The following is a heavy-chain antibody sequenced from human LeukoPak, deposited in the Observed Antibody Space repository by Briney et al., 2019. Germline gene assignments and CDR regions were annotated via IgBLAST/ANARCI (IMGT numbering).Heavy chain of an antibody. Sequence: ASVKVSCKASGYTFTSYDINWVRQATGQGLEWMGWVNPNSGNTGYAQKFQGRVTMTRNTSISTAYMELSSLRSEDTAVYYCAREVNYDFWSGYLSGRYYYGMDVWGQGTTVTVSS. V-gene: IGHV1-8*01. D-gene: IGHD3-3*01. CDR3: AREVNYDFWSGYLSGRYYYGMDV. J-gene: IGHJ6*02. CDR2: VNPNSGNT. CDR1: GYTFTSYD.